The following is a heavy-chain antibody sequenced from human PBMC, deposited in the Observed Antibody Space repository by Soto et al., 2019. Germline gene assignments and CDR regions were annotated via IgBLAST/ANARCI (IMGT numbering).Heavy chain of an antibody. J-gene: IGHJ4*02. V-gene: IGHV3-48*02. Sequence: DVQLVESGGGLVQPGGSLRLSCAASGFPFSSYAMHWVRQAPGKGLEWISYINNASTTTFHADSVKGRFTVSRDNAKNSLYLQMSSLRHEETGVYYCARDLSHWGQGMLVTVSS. CDR3: ARDLSH. CDR1: GFPFSSYA. CDR2: INNASTTT.